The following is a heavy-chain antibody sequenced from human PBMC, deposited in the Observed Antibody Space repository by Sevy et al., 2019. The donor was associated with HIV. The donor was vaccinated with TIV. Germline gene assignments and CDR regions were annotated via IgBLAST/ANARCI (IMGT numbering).Heavy chain of an antibody. J-gene: IGHJ5*02. CDR1: GYSISSGYY. D-gene: IGHD3-10*01. V-gene: IGHV4-38-2*01. Sequence: SETLSLTCAVSGYSISSGYYWGWIRQPPGKGLEWIGSIYHSGSTYYNPSLKSRVTISVDTSKNQFSLKLSSVTAADTAVYYCARRGFGSGSYSRYNWFDPWGQEPWSPSPQ. CDR3: ARRGFGSGSYSRYNWFDP. CDR2: IYHSGST.